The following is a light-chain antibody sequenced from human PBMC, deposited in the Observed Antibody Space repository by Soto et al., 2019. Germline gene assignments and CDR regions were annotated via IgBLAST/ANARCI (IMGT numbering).Light chain of an antibody. CDR3: CSYAGSATVV. J-gene: IGLJ2*01. CDR2: EGS. CDR1: SSNIGTYNS. Sequence: QSALTQPASVSGSPGQSITVSCTGTSSNIGTYNSVSWYQQHPGKVPKVLIYEGSKRPSGISNRFSGSKSGNTASLTISGLQAEDEADYYCCSYAGSATVVFGGGTKVTVL. V-gene: IGLV2-23*01.